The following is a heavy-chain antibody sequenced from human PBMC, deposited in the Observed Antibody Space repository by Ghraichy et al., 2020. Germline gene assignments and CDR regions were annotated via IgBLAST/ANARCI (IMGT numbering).Heavy chain of an antibody. V-gene: IGHV4-30-2*01. CDR2: IYHSGST. J-gene: IGHJ3*02. Sequence: LRLSCAVSGGSISSGGYSWSWIRQPPGKGLEWIGYIYHSGSTYYNPSLKSRVTISVDRSKNQFSLKLSSVTAADTAVYYCARGLRLWFGELSYRYDAFDIWGQGTMVTVSS. CDR3: ARGLRLWFGELSYRYDAFDI. CDR1: GGSISSGGYS. D-gene: IGHD3-10*01.